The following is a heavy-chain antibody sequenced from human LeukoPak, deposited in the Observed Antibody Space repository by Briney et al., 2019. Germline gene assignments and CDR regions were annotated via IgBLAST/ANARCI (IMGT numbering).Heavy chain of an antibody. D-gene: IGHD6-13*01. J-gene: IGHJ5*02. Sequence: SETLSLTCTVSGGSISSSSYYWGWIRQPPGKGLEWIGSIYYSGSTYYNPSLKSRVTISVDTSKNQFSLKLSSVTAADTAVYYCARLYSSSWYYSGNWFDPWGQGTLVTVSS. CDR3: ARLYSSSWYYSGNWFDP. V-gene: IGHV4-39*07. CDR1: GGSISSSSYY. CDR2: IYYSGST.